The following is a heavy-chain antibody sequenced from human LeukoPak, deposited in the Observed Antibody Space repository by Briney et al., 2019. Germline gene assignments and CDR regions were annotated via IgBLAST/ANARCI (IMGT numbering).Heavy chain of an antibody. CDR2: ISSSSSTI. Sequence: GGSLRLSCAASGFTFSSYWMSWVRQAPGKGLEWVSYISSSSSTIYYADSVKGRFTISRDNAKNSLYLQMNSLRDEDTAVYYCARDPKYQLLYTKYDFGDAFDIWGQGTMVTVSS. V-gene: IGHV3-48*02. D-gene: IGHD2-2*02. CDR1: GFTFSSYW. CDR3: ARDPKYQLLYTKYDFGDAFDI. J-gene: IGHJ3*02.